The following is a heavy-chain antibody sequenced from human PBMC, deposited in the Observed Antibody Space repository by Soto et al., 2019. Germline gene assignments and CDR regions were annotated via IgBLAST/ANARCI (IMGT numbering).Heavy chain of an antibody. Sequence: SVKVSCKASGGTFSSYAISWVRPAPLQGLEWMVGLIPIFGTANYAQKFQGRVTITADEYTSTAYMELSSLRSEDTAVYYCARCQNDLVIGSYYYGMDVCGQGTTVTVSS. V-gene: IGHV1-69*13. CDR2: LIPIFGTA. CDR1: GGTFSSYA. J-gene: IGHJ6*02. CDR3: ARCQNDLVIGSYYYGMDV. D-gene: IGHD3-16*01.